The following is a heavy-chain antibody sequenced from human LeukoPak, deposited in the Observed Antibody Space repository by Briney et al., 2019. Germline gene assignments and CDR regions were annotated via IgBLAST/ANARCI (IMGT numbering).Heavy chain of an antibody. CDR3: AKGKAPEDY. J-gene: IGHJ4*02. CDR1: GFSVRDFY. Sequence: GGSLRLSCEASGFSVRDFYMAWVRQAPGKGLQYVSAISSMGGMTHYADSVKGRFTISRDNSKNMVYLQMDSLRAEDTAVYYCAKGKAPEDYWGQGTLVTVSS. V-gene: IGHV3-64*02. CDR2: ISSMGGMT.